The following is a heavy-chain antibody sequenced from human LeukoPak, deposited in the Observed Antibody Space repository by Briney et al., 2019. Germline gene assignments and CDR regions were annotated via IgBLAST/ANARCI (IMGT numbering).Heavy chain of an antibody. Sequence: GASVKVSCKTSGYTFTGYYMHWVRQAPGQGLEWMGWINPNSCGTNYAQKFQGRVTMTRDTSISTAYMELSRLRSDDTAAYYCARDQNQWLVRRGGEYYYYMDVWGKGTTVTVSS. CDR3: ARDQNQWLVRRGGEYYYYMDV. J-gene: IGHJ6*03. D-gene: IGHD6-19*01. CDR2: INPNSCGT. V-gene: IGHV1-2*02. CDR1: GYTFTGYY.